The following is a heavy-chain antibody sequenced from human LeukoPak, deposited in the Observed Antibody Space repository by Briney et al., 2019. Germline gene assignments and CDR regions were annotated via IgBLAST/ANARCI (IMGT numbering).Heavy chain of an antibody. J-gene: IGHJ5*02. CDR1: GDSINGYY. Sequence: SETLSLTCAVSGDSINGYYWSWIRQPPGKGLEWIAYIYNSGSTNYNPSLKSRVTISVDTSKSRLSLKLSSVTAADTAVYYCARDNSDRSGYQYWWFDPWGQGTLVTVSS. CDR3: ARDNSDRSGYQYWWFDP. CDR2: IYNSGST. V-gene: IGHV4-59*01. D-gene: IGHD3-22*01.